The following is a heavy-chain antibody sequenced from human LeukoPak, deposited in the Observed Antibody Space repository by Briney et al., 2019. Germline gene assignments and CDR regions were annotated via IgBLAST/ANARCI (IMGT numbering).Heavy chain of an antibody. D-gene: IGHD4-17*01. Sequence: GASVKVSCKASGYTFTSYYMHWVRQAPGQGLEWMGIINPSGGSTSYAQKFQDRVTMTRDTPTSTVYMELSSLRSEDTAVYYCAIGFYGDYDPVGVPWFDPWGQGTLVTVSS. CDR3: AIGFYGDYDPVGVPWFDP. CDR1: GYTFTSYY. J-gene: IGHJ5*02. CDR2: INPSGGST. V-gene: IGHV1-46*01.